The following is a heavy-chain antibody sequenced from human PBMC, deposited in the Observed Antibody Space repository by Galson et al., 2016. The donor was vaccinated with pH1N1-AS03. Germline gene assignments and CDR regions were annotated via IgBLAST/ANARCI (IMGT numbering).Heavy chain of an antibody. J-gene: IGHJ4*02. CDR3: ARSQSFYVDYFDI. CDR2: ISYDESKK. Sequence: SLRLSCAASGFTFRSYGMHWVRQTPGKGLQWVAVISYDESKKLYADSVRGRSTISRDNSKNTLSLQMNSLRPEDTAVYFCARSQSFYVDYFDIWGQGTLVTVYS. CDR1: GFTFRSYG. D-gene: IGHD3-10*02. V-gene: IGHV3-30*03.